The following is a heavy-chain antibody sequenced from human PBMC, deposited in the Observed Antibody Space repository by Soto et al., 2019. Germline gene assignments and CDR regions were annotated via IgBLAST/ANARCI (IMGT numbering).Heavy chain of an antibody. J-gene: IGHJ5*02. Sequence: SETLSLTCTVAGGSVSSGDYYWSWIRQPPGKGLEWIGYIYYSGNTNYNPSLKSRVIISVDTSKNLFSLKLTSVTAADTAVYYCARIPVDTSMISWFDPWGQVTLVSVS. D-gene: IGHD5-18*01. CDR2: IYYSGNT. CDR1: GGSVSSGDYY. CDR3: ARIPVDTSMISWFDP. V-gene: IGHV4-61*08.